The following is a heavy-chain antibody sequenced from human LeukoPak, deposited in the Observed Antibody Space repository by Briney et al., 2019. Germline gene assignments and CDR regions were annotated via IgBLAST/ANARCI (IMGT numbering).Heavy chain of an antibody. CDR2: INPNSGGT. CDR3: ARGVVGATTGAYSFDY. Sequence: ASVKVSCKASGYTFTGYYMHWVRQAPGQGLEWMGWINPNSGGTNYAQKFQGWVTMTRDTSISTAYMELSRLRSEDTAVYYCARGVVGATTGAYSFDYWGRGTLVTVSS. V-gene: IGHV1-2*04. CDR1: GYTFTGYY. D-gene: IGHD1-26*01. J-gene: IGHJ4*02.